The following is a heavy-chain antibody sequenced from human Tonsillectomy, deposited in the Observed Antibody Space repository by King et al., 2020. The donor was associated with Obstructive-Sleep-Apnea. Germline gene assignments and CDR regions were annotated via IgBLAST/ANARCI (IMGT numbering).Heavy chain of an antibody. CDR1: GFTFSNYA. J-gene: IGHJ6*02. CDR3: SRHYYRGYFGWDV. Sequence: VQLVESGGGVVQPGRSLRLSCAASGFTFSNYAMHWVRQAPGKGLDWVAVISYDGSDEYYADSVKGRFTISRDNSENTLYLQMNSLRAEDTAVYYCSRHYYRGYFGWDVWGLGTTVTVSS. D-gene: IGHD3-10*01. V-gene: IGHV3-30-3*01. CDR2: ISYDGSDE.